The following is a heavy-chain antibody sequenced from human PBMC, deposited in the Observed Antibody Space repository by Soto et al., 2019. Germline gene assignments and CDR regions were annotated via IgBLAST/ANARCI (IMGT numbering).Heavy chain of an antibody. D-gene: IGHD6-25*01. Sequence: GGFLRLSCAASGFTFDDFAMHWVRQAPGKGLEWVSGVDWNSGSTAYADPVKGRFTISRDNARNSLYLQMNSLRAEDTALYYCVKGRGSYEVKFGMDVWGQGTRVTVSS. V-gene: IGHV3-9*01. J-gene: IGHJ6*02. CDR1: GFTFDDFA. CDR3: VKGRGSYEVKFGMDV. CDR2: VDWNSGST.